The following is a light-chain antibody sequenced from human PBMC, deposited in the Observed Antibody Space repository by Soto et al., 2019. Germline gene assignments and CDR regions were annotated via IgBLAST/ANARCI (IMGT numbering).Light chain of an antibody. Sequence: DIQMTQSPSSLASSVGDRVTISCRASQSISSYLNWYQQKPGKAPKLLIYAASTLESGVPSRFSATVSGTEFSLTITSLQPEDFATYYCQQLFDSPITFGQRTRLEI. V-gene: IGKV1-39*01. CDR3: QQLFDSPIT. CDR2: AAS. J-gene: IGKJ5*01. CDR1: QSISSY.